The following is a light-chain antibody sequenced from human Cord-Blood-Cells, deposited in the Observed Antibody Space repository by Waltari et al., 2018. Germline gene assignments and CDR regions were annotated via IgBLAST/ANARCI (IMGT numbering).Light chain of an antibody. V-gene: IGKV1-39*01. CDR1: QSISSY. CDR3: QQSYSTPYT. Sequence: DMQMTQSPSSFASVVGKVATISCRASQSISSYLNWYQQKPGKAPKLLIYAASRLQSGVPSRFSGSGSGTDFTLTISSLQPEDFATYYCQQSYSTPYTFGQGTKLEIK. J-gene: IGKJ2*01. CDR2: AAS.